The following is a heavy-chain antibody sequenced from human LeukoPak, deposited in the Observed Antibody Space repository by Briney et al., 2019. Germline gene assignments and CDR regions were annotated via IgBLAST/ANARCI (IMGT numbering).Heavy chain of an antibody. Sequence: GRSLRLSCAASGFTFSSYGMHWVRQAPGKGLEWVAVIWYDGSNKYYADSVKGRFTISRDNSKNTLYLQMNSLRAEDTAVYYCARGEEEGSGFYYYYYGMDVWGQGTTVTVSS. CDR2: IWYDGSNK. CDR3: ARGEEEGSGFYYYYYGMDV. CDR1: GFTFSSYG. V-gene: IGHV3-33*01. J-gene: IGHJ6*02. D-gene: IGHD6-19*01.